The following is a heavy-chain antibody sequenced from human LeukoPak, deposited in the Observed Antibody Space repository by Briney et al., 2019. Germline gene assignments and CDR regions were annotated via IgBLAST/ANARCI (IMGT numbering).Heavy chain of an antibody. CDR1: GFTFSGHW. CDR2: DGSGT. CDR3: TRVGQSYSTSGQALDH. J-gene: IGHJ4*02. D-gene: IGHD2-8*01. Sequence: GGSLRLSCAVSGFTFSGHWMFWVRQAPGKGLEWVSSDGSGTGYTDSVKGRFTVSRDNARNTLYLQMNSLRAEDTAVYYCTRVGQSYSTSGQALDHWGQGTLVTVSS. V-gene: IGHV3-74*01.